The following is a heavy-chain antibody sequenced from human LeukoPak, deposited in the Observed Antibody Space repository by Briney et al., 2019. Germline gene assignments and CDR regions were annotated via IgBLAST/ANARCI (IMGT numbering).Heavy chain of an antibody. CDR3: AKGNYVGYYYYYMDV. J-gene: IGHJ6*03. Sequence: PGGSLGLSCAASGFTFSSYAMSWVRQAPGKGLEWVSAISGSGGSTYYADSVKGRFTISRDNSKNTLYLQMNSLRAEDTAVYYCAKGNYVGYYYYYMDVWGKGTTVTVSS. CDR1: GFTFSSYA. CDR2: ISGSGGST. V-gene: IGHV3-23*01. D-gene: IGHD4-11*01.